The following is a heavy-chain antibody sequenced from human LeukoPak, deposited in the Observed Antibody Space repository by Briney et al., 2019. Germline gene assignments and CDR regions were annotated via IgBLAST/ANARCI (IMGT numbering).Heavy chain of an antibody. CDR1: GFTFSSHW. CDR2: ISGIDT. D-gene: IGHD6-19*01. V-gene: IGHV3-23*01. Sequence: QAGGSLRLSCAASGFTFSSHWMHWVRQAPGKGLEWVSTISGIDTFYADSVKGRFTISRDNSKNTLYLQMISLRAEDTAVYYCTKDAPDSGGWFFFDSWGQGTLVTVSS. J-gene: IGHJ4*02. CDR3: TKDAPDSGGWFFFDS.